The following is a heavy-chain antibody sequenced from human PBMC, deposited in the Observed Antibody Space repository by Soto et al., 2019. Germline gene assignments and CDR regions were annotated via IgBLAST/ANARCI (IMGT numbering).Heavy chain of an antibody. CDR2: TKNKAQRYTT. Sequence: EVQLVESGGGLVQPGGSLRLSCVVSGFTLSDHYIDWVRQAPGKGLAWVGRTKNKAQRYTTAYAASVKGRFTISRDDSENAVYLKMNSLKTEDTAVYYCVRWDSGNPENWGQGTLVTVSS. V-gene: IGHV3-72*01. CDR3: VRWDSGNPEN. J-gene: IGHJ4*02. CDR1: GFTLSDHY. D-gene: IGHD1-26*01.